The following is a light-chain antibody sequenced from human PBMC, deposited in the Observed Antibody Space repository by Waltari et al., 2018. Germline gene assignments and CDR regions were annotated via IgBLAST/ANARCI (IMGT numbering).Light chain of an antibody. Sequence: SYVLTQSPSVSVAPGKTAKISCGGSNIGTTNGHWSQQRPGQAPVLVIYYDTDRPPGIPDRFSGSNSGNTATLTISGVEVGDEADYYCQVWDTSRDNVVFGGGTKLTVL. CDR1: NIGTTN. V-gene: IGLV3-21*01. CDR2: YDT. CDR3: QVWDTSRDNVV. J-gene: IGLJ2*01.